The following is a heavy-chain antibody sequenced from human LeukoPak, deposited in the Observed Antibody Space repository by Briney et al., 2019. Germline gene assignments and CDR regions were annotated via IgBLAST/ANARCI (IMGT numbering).Heavy chain of an antibody. V-gene: IGHV3-23*01. D-gene: IGHD2-2*01. Sequence: GGSLRLSCAASGFTFSSYGMSWIRQAPGKGLEWVSAINGSGGSTYYPYSVNGLITISRDNSKNTLYLQMNSLRAEDTAVYYCAPLGYCSSTSCYENLDVWGKGTTVTVSS. J-gene: IGHJ6*04. CDR3: APLGYCSSTSCYENLDV. CDR2: INGSGGST. CDR1: GFTFSSYG.